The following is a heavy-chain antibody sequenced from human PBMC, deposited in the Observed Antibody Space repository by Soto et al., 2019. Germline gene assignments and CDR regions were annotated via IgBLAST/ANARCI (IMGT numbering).Heavy chain of an antibody. CDR3: ARAGAVGQWPPYYFDY. CDR2: IIPIFGTA. J-gene: IGHJ4*02. CDR1: GGPFSSYA. Sequence: SVKVSFKACGGPFSSYAISLVRRAPGQGLEWMGGIIPIFGTANYAQKFQGRVTITADESTSTAYMELSSLRSEDTAVYYCARAGAVGQWPPYYFDYWGQGTLVTVSS. D-gene: IGHD6-19*01. V-gene: IGHV1-69*13.